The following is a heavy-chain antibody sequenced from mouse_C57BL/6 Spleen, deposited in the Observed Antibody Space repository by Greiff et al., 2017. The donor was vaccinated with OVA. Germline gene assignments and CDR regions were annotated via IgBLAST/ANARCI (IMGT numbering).Heavy chain of an antibody. V-gene: IGHV3-1*01. J-gene: IGHJ4*01. CDR2: ISYSGST. CDR1: GYSITSGYD. D-gene: IGHD2-1*01. CDR3: AQGGNFYAMDY. Sequence: VQLQESGPGMVKPSQSLSLTCTVTGYSITSGYDWHWIRHFPGNKLEWMGYISYSGSTNYNPSLKSRISITHDTSKNHFFLKLNSVTTEDTATYYCAQGGNFYAMDYWGQGTSVTVSS.